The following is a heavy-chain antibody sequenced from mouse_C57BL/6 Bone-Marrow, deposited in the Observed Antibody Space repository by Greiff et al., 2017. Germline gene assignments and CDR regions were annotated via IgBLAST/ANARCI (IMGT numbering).Heavy chain of an antibody. J-gene: IGHJ3*01. CDR1: GFTFSDYY. Sequence: EVKLMESGGGLVQPGGSLKLSCAASGFTFSDYYMYWVRQTPEKRLEWVAYISNGGGSTYYPDTVKGRFTISRDNAKNTLYLQMSRLKSEDTAMYYCARRDEGRFAYWGQGTLVTVSA. CDR3: ARRDEGRFAY. V-gene: IGHV5-12*01. CDR2: ISNGGGST.